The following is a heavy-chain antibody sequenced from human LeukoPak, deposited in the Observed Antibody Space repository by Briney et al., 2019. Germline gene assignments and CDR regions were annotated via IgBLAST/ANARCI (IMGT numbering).Heavy chain of an antibody. J-gene: IGHJ4*02. V-gene: IGHV3-23*01. CDR3: AKDQPTYYYDSSGLIFDY. Sequence: GSLRLSCAASGFTFSSYAMSWVRRAPGKGLEWVSAISGSGGSTYYADSVKGRFTISRDNSKNTLYLQMNSLRAEDTAVYYCAKDQPTYYYDSSGLIFDYWGQGTLVTVSS. CDR1: GFTFSSYA. D-gene: IGHD3-22*01. CDR2: ISGSGGST.